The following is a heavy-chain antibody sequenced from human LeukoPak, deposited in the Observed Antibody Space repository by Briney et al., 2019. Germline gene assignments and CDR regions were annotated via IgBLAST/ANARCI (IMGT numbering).Heavy chain of an antibody. D-gene: IGHD6-13*01. CDR2: MNPNSGNT. CDR3: FPGYSSRSEPDMDV. Sequence: ASVKVSCKASGYTFTSYDINWVRQAPGQGLEWMGWMNPNSGNTDYAQKFQGRVTITRNTSISTPYMELSRLRSEDTAVYYCFPGYSSRSEPDMDVWGKGTTVTVSS. J-gene: IGHJ6*03. V-gene: IGHV1-8*03. CDR1: GYTFTSYD.